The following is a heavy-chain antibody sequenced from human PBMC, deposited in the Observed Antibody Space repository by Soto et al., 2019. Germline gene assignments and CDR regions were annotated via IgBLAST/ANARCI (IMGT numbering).Heavy chain of an antibody. CDR3: ARGNHRWLQLWYFDL. CDR1: GGTFSNYP. J-gene: IGHJ2*01. Sequence: QVQLVQSGAEVKKPGSSVKVSCKASGGTFSNYPISWVRQAPGQGLEWMGGIIPILGTVNYAQKFKGRVTITADESTSTAYMELSSLRSEDTAVYYCARGNHRWLQLWYFDLWGRGTLVTVSS. CDR2: IIPILGTV. D-gene: IGHD5-12*01. V-gene: IGHV1-69*12.